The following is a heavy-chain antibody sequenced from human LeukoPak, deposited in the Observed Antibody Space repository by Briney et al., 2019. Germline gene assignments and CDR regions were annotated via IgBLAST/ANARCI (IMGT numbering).Heavy chain of an antibody. J-gene: IGHJ4*02. V-gene: IGHV3-9*01. CDR2: ISWNSGSI. Sequence: GGSLRLSCAASGFTFDDHAMHWVRQAPGKGLEWVSGISWNSGSIGYADSVKGRFTISRDNAKNSLYLQMNSLRAEDTALYYCAKSQTYYYGSGSYYPFDYWGQGTLVTVSS. CDR3: AKSQTYYYGSGSYYPFDY. D-gene: IGHD3-10*01. CDR1: GFTFDDHA.